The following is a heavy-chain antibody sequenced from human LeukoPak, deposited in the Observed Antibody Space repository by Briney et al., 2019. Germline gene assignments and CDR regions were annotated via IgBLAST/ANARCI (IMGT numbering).Heavy chain of an antibody. CDR3: AGGGGYSGYAPY. Sequence: GESLQISCKGSRYSFTNYWISWVRQLPGKGLEWMGRIDPSDSYTNYSPSFQGHVTISADKSISTAYLQWSSLKASDTAMYYCAGGGGYSGYAPYWGQGTLVTVSS. V-gene: IGHV5-10-1*01. J-gene: IGHJ4*02. CDR1: RYSFTNYW. CDR2: IDPSDSYT. D-gene: IGHD5-12*01.